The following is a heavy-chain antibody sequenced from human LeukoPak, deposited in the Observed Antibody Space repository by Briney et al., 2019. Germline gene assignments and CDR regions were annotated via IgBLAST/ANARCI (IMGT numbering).Heavy chain of an antibody. Sequence: GGSLRLSCAASGYTSSSYWTSGVREAPGKGRECVANIKQDGSEKYYVGSVKGRFTISRDNAKNSLYLQMNSLRAKDTAVYYCASPIAAAGDFDYWGQGTLVTVSS. CDR2: IKQDGSEK. V-gene: IGHV3-7*01. J-gene: IGHJ4*02. D-gene: IGHD6-13*01. CDR3: ASPIAAAGDFDY. CDR1: GYTSSSYW.